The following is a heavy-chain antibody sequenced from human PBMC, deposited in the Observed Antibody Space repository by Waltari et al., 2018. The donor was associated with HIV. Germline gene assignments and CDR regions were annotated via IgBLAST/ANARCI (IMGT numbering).Heavy chain of an antibody. J-gene: IGHJ4*02. CDR3: ASPGTYDSSGYYPYLAY. CDR2: IIPTFGRA. D-gene: IGHD3-22*01. CDR1: GGSFSSLT. V-gene: IGHV1-69*01. Sequence: QVQLVQSGSEVKKPGSSVKVSCQASGGSFSSLTFNCVRQAPGQGLEWLGGIIPTFGRAIYTQSLQARVTITADVSSSTVYLEVTGLTSEDTAVYYCASPGTYDSSGYYPYLAYWGQGTPVTVSS.